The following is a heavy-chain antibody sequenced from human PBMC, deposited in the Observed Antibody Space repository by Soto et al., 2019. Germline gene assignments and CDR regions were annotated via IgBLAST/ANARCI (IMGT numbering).Heavy chain of an antibody. CDR3: AKDLYARIAAAAQGYGSYYYYGMDV. CDR1: GFTFSSYG. D-gene: IGHD6-13*01. Sequence: QVQLVESGGGVVQPGRSLRLSCAASGFTFSSYGMHWVRQAPGKGLEWVAVISYDGSNKYYADSVKGRFTISRDNSKNTLYLQMNSLRAEDTAVYYCAKDLYARIAAAAQGYGSYYYYGMDVWGQGTTVTVSS. J-gene: IGHJ6*02. CDR2: ISYDGSNK. V-gene: IGHV3-30*18.